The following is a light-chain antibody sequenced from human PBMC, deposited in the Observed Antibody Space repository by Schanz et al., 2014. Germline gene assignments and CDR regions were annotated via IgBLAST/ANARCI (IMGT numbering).Light chain of an antibody. CDR1: SSDVGNYNY. CDR3: CSYAGSSTLGV. Sequence: QSALTQPRSVSGSPGQSVTISCTGTSSDVGNYNYVSWYQRHPGKAPKLIIYDVSKRPSGVPDRFSGSKSGNTASLTISGLQDEDEADYYCCSYAGSSTLGVFGGGTKLTVL. J-gene: IGLJ3*02. V-gene: IGLV2-11*01. CDR2: DVS.